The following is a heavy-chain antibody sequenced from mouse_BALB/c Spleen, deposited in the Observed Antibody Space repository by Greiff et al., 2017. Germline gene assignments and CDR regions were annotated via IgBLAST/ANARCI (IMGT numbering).Heavy chain of an antibody. CDR3: ARSAVRRAMDY. V-gene: IGHV1S56*01. J-gene: IGHJ4*01. Sequence: VQLQQSGPELVKPGASVRISCKASGYTFTSYYIHWVKQRPGQGLEWIGWIYPGNVNTKYNEKFKGKATLTADKSSSTAYMQLSSLTSEDSAVYFCARSAVRRAMDYWGQGTSVTVSS. CDR2: IYPGNVNT. CDR1: GYTFTSYY. D-gene: IGHD2-2*01.